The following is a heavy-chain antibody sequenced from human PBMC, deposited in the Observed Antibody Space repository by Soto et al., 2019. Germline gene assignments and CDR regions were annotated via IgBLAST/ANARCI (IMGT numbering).Heavy chain of an antibody. CDR2: IKQDGSEK. V-gene: IGHV3-7*01. CDR1: GFTFSSYW. D-gene: IGHD3-3*01. J-gene: IGHJ4*02. CDR3: ARVMEPYYDFWSGYSPILAFDY. Sequence: GGSLRLSCAASGFTFSSYWMSWVRQAPGKGLEWVANIKQDGSEKYYVDSVKGRFTISRDNAKNSLYLQMNSLRAEDTAVYYCARVMEPYYDFWSGYSPILAFDYWGQGTLVTVSS.